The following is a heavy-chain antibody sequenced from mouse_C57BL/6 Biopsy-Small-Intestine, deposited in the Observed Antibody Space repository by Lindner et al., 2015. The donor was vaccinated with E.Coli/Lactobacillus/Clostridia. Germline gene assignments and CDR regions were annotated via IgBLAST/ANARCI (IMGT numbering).Heavy chain of an antibody. CDR2: IWTGGGT. Sequence: VQLQESGPGLVAPSQSLSITCTVSGFSLTSYGVDWVRQPPGKGLEWLGVIWTGGGTNYNSALKSRLSISKDNSKSQVFLKMNSLQTDDTARYYCARNPRWLLHDYYAMDYWGQGTSVTVSS. CDR1: GFSLTSYG. J-gene: IGHJ4*01. V-gene: IGHV2-9-1*01. CDR3: ARNPRWLLHDYYAMDY. D-gene: IGHD2-3*01.